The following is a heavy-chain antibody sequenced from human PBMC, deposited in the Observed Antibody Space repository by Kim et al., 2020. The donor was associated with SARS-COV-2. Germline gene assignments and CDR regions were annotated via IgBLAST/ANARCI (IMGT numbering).Heavy chain of an antibody. CDR1: GGSISSGGYY. V-gene: IGHV4-31*03. J-gene: IGHJ4*02. CDR3: ARGGEGGVFDY. Sequence: SETLSLTCTVSGGSISSGGYYWSWIRQHPGKGLEWIGYIYYSGSTYYNTSLKSRVTISVDTSKNQFSLKLSSVTAADTAVYYCARGGEGGVFDYWGQGTQVTVSS. CDR2: IYYSGST. D-gene: IGHD2-21*01.